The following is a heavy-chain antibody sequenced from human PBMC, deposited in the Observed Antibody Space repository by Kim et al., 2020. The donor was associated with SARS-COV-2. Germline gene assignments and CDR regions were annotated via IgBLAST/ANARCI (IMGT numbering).Heavy chain of an antibody. V-gene: IGHV4-4*02. CDR1: GGSISSSNW. D-gene: IGHD3-3*01. Sequence: SDTLSLTCAVSGGSISSSNWWSWVRQPPGKGLEWIGEIYHSGSTNYNPSLKSRVTISVDKSKNQFSLKLSSVTAADTAVYYCARVDLYDFWSGYRLWGQGTLVTVSS. CDR2: IYHSGST. J-gene: IGHJ4*02. CDR3: ARVDLYDFWSGYRL.